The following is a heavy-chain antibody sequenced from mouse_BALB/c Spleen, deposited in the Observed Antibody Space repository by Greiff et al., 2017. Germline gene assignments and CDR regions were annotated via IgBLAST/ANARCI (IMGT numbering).Heavy chain of an antibody. Sequence: EVKLVESGGGLVQPGGSLRLSCATSGFTFTDYYMSWVRQPPGKALEWLGFIRNKANGYTTEYSASVKGRFTISRDNSQSILYLQMNTLRAEDSATYYCARCDGYAMDYWGQGTSVTVSS. CDR3: ARCDGYAMDY. V-gene: IGHV7-3*02. CDR1: GFTFTDYY. CDR2: IRNKANGYTT. J-gene: IGHJ4*01.